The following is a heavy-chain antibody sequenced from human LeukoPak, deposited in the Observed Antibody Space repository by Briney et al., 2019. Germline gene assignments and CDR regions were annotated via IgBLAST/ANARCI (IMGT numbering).Heavy chain of an antibody. CDR1: GYTFTDYY. J-gene: IGHJ4*02. Sequence: ASVKVSCKASGYTFTDYYMHWVRQAPGQGLEWMGWINPSSGGTNYAQKFQGRVTVTRDTSISTAYMDLSRLRSDDTAVYYCARDLDVVVTAPGYWGQGTLVTVSS. D-gene: IGHD2-21*02. CDR3: ARDLDVVVTAPGY. CDR2: INPSSGGT. V-gene: IGHV1-2*02.